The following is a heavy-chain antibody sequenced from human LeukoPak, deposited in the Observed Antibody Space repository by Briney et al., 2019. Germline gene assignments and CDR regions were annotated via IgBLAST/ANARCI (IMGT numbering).Heavy chain of an antibody. CDR3: ATLTYGSGSYYNP. CDR2: IYYSGNT. D-gene: IGHD3-10*01. V-gene: IGHV4-59*08. CDR1: GGSISSYY. Sequence: PSETLSLTCTVSGGSISSYYWSWIRQPPGKGLEWIGYIYYSGNTNYNPSLKSRVTISVDTSKNQFSLKLSSVTAADTAVYYCATLTYGSGSYYNPWGQGTLVTVSS. J-gene: IGHJ5*02.